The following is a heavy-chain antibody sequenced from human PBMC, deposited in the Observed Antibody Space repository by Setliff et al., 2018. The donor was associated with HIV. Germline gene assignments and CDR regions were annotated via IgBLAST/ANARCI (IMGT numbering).Heavy chain of an antibody. V-gene: IGHV4-34*01. D-gene: IGHD3-22*01. CDR2: INHSGDT. Sequence: PSETLSLTCAVYGGSFSGYFWTWIRQPPQKRLEWIGEINHSGDTNYNPSLKSRVTISIDTSNNQFSLKLSSVTAADTAMYYCARDMMYHYDRSGSFGYFGPWGQGTQVTVSS. CDR3: ARDMMYHYDRSGSFGYFGP. J-gene: IGHJ5*02. CDR1: GGSFSGYF.